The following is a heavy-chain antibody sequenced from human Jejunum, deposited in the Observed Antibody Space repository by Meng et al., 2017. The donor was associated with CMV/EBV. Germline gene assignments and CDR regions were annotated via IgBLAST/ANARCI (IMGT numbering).Heavy chain of an antibody. J-gene: IGHJ4*02. D-gene: IGHD1-26*01. CDR3: ARDLTNKWFYY. CDR2: MYFSGIA. V-gene: IGHV4-39*07. CDR1: GGPISSGSHS. Sequence: QMQLQESGPGLVKPAATLSPTCTASGGPISSGSHSWAWFRQPPGKRLEWIGSMYFSGIADYNPSLKSRVTISLHATQKQFSLRLTSVTAADSAVYFCARDLTNKWFYYWGQGTLVTVSS.